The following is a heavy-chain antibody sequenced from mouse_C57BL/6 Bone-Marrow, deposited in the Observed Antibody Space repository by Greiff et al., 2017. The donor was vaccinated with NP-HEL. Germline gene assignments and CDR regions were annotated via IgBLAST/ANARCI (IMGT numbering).Heavy chain of an antibody. CDR1: GFTFSNYW. V-gene: IGHV6-3*01. CDR2: IRLKSDNYAT. J-gene: IGHJ1*03. D-gene: IGHD2-1*01. CDR3: TDYYGNYVKYFDV. Sequence: EVKLVESGGGLVQPGGSMKLSCVASGFTFSNYWMNWVRQSPEKGLEWVAQIRLKSDNYATHYAESVKGRFTISRDDSKSSVYLQMNNLRAEDTGIYYCTDYYGNYVKYFDVWGTGTTVTVSS.